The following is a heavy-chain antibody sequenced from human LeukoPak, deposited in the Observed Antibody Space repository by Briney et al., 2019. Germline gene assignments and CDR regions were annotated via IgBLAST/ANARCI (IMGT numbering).Heavy chain of an antibody. D-gene: IGHD1-1*01. J-gene: IGHJ4*02. CDR3: ARSERVKGIFDF. Sequence: ASVKVSCKASGYIFTNYYIHWVRQAPGQGLEWMGWMNPNTGGTDFAQKFQGRVTLTRDTSLTTAYMDLTSLSSDDTAVYYCARSERVKGIFDFWGQGTLVTVSS. CDR1: GYIFTNYY. CDR2: MNPNTGGT. V-gene: IGHV1-2*02.